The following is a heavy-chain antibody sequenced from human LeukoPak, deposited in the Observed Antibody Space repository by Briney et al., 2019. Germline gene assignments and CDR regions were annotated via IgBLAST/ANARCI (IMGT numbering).Heavy chain of an antibody. Sequence: PGGSLRLSCVISGFTFTNYAIHWVRQAPGKGLEYVSAVNDNGGTTYYANSVKGRFTISRDNSKNTVYLQMGSLRPEDMGVYYCARGQRTPSDYFDYWGQGTLVTVSS. CDR3: ARGQRTPSDYFDY. V-gene: IGHV3-64*01. J-gene: IGHJ4*02. D-gene: IGHD1-1*01. CDR1: GFTFTNYA. CDR2: VNDNGGTT.